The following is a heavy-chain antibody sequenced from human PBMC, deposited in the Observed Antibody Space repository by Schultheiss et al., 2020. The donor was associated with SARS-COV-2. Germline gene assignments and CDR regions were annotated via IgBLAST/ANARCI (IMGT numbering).Heavy chain of an antibody. Sequence: SETLSLTCTVSGGSISSYYWSWIRQPPGKGLEWIGEINHSGSTNYNPSLKSRVTISVDTSKNQFSLKLSSVTAADTAVYYCARVVEYYDSSGYFDYWGQGTLVTVSS. CDR1: GGSISSYY. D-gene: IGHD3-22*01. V-gene: IGHV4-34*01. CDR2: INHSGST. J-gene: IGHJ4*02. CDR3: ARVVEYYDSSGYFDY.